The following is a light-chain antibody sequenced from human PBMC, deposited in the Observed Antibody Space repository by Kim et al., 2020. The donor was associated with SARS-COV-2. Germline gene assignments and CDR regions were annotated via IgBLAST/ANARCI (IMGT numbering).Light chain of an antibody. CDR2: AAS. V-gene: IGKV1-27*01. J-gene: IGKJ1*01. Sequence: VGERVTLTCRASQVISNFLALYQQKPGKVPKLLLYAASALRSGVPSRFSGSGSGTDFTLTITSLQPEDVAVYYCQQCKGAPWTFGHGTKVDIK. CDR1: QVISNF. CDR3: QQCKGAPWT.